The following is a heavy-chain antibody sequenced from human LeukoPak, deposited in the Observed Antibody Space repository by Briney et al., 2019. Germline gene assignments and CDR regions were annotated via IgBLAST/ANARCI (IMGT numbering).Heavy chain of an antibody. D-gene: IGHD3-22*01. CDR1: GGSFSGYY. Sequence: SETLSLTCAVYGGSFSGYYWSWIRQPAGKGLEWIGRIYTSGSTNYNPSLKSRVTISVDTSKNQFSLKLSSVTAADTAVYYCARVATYYYDSSGYYTFDPWGQGTLVTVSS. CDR3: ARVATYYYDSSGYYTFDP. J-gene: IGHJ5*02. V-gene: IGHV4-59*10. CDR2: IYTSGST.